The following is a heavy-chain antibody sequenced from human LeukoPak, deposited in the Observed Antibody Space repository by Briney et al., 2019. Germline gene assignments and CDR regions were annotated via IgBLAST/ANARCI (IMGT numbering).Heavy chain of an antibody. J-gene: IGHJ4*02. CDR3: AKDSGTWNDSDY. CDR2: ISSSSSYI. D-gene: IGHD1-1*01. V-gene: IGHV3-21*01. CDR1: GFTFSSYA. Sequence: GGSLRLSCAASGFTFSSYAMHWVRQAPGKGLEWVSSISSSSSYIYYADSVKGRFTISRDNAKNSLYLQMNSLRAEDTAVYYCAKDSGTWNDSDYWGQGTLVTVSS.